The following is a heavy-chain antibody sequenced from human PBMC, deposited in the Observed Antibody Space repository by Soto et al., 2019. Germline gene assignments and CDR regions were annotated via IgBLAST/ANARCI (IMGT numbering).Heavy chain of an antibody. CDR1: GFTFSGSA. V-gene: IGHV3-73*02. CDR3: TRPLATRVYYYYYGMDV. CDR2: IRSKANSYAT. D-gene: IGHD3-10*01. Sequence: EVQLVESGGGLVQPGGSLKLSCAASGFTFSGSAMHWVRQASGKGLEWVGRIRSKANSYATAYAASVKGRFTISRDDSQNTAYLQMNSLKTEDTAVYYCTRPLATRVYYYYYGMDVWGQGTTVTVSS. J-gene: IGHJ6*02.